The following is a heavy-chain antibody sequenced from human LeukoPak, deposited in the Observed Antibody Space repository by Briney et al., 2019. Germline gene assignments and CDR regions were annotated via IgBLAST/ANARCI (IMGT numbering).Heavy chain of an antibody. Sequence: GGSLRLSGAASGFTVSSNYMNCVRQAPGKGLEWVSGIYVDGSTYYADSVKGRFTISRDNAKNSLYLQMSSLRADDTAVYYCARDRLLYYYDSGPTGHFQHWGQGTLVTV. V-gene: IGHV3-53*01. D-gene: IGHD3-22*01. J-gene: IGHJ1*01. CDR1: GFTVSSNY. CDR3: ARDRLLYYYDSGPTGHFQH. CDR2: IYVDGST.